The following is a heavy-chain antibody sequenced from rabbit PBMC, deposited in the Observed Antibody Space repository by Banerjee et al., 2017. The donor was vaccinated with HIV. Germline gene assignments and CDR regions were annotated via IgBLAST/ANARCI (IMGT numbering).Heavy chain of an antibody. J-gene: IGHJ4*01. CDR3: ARVNAGSSGYPYYFNL. CDR2: IYAGSSGST. Sequence: QSLEESGGDLVKPGASLTLTCTTSGFPFSSSYYMCWVRQAPGKGLEWIACIYAGSSGSTYYASWAKGRFTISKTSSTTVTLQMTSLTAADTATYFCARVNAGSSGYPYYFNLWGPGTLVTVS. D-gene: IGHD1-1*01. CDR1: GFPFSSSYY. V-gene: IGHV1S40*01.